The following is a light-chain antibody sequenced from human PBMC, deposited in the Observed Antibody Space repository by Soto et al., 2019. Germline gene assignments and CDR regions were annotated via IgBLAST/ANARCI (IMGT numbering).Light chain of an antibody. J-gene: IGKJ1*01. Sequence: EIVLTQSPGTLSVSPGGRATLACRASQSISNTLAWYQQKPGQAPRLLIHGASTRAPGFPARFSGSGSGTDFTLTITSLQPDDFATYYCQQYKDYTYTFGQGTKVDIK. CDR3: QQYKDYTYT. CDR2: GAS. CDR1: QSISNT. V-gene: IGKV3-15*01.